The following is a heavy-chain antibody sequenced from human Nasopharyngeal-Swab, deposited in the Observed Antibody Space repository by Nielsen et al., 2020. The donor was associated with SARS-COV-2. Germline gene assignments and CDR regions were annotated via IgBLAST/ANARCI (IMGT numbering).Heavy chain of an antibody. CDR3: ANSWYDYYYGMDV. D-gene: IGHD6-13*01. CDR2: IWYDGSNK. V-gene: IGHV3-33*06. CDR1: GFTFSSYG. J-gene: IGHJ6*02. Sequence: GSLRLSCAASGFTFSSYGMHWVRQAPGKGLEWVGVIWYDGSNKYYADSVKGRFTISRDNSKNTLYLQMNSLRAEDTAVYYCANSWYDYYYGMDVWGQGTTVTVSS.